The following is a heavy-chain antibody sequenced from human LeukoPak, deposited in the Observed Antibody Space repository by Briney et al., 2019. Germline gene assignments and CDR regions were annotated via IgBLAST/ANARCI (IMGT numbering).Heavy chain of an antibody. Sequence: GVSLKLSCAASGFTFSGSAMHWLRQASGKGLEWLGRIISKTDSYTPAYPASVKGSFIVYRDDSKNTAYLQMNSLNTEDTAVYYCRAAADLNDYWGEGALVTVSS. CDR2: IISKTDSYTP. J-gene: IGHJ4*02. D-gene: IGHD6-13*01. V-gene: IGHV3-73*01. CDR1: GFTFSGSA. CDR3: RAAADLNDY.